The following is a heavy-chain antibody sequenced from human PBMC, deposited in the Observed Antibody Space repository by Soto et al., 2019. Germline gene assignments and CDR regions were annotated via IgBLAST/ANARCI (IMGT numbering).Heavy chain of an antibody. CDR2: INHSGST. V-gene: IGHV4-34*01. J-gene: IGHJ4*02. D-gene: IGHD7-27*01. Sequence: SETLSLTCAVYGGSFSGYYWSWIRQPPGKGLEWIGEINHSGSTNYNPSLKSRVTISVDTSKNQFSLKLSSVTAADTAVYYCARDLGMAKFDYWGQGTLVTVSS. CDR3: ARDLGMAKFDY. CDR1: GGSFSGYY.